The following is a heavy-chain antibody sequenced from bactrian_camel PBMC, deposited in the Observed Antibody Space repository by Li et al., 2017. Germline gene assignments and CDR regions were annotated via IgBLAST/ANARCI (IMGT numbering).Heavy chain of an antibody. CDR1: GFTFSTYY. J-gene: IGHJ4*01. CDR2: SYSDGRA. Sequence: VQLVESGGGLVQPGGSLRLSCALSGFTFSTYYITWVRQAPGKGLEWVSTSYSDGRALYTDSAKGRFTLSRDNVENTVHLQMNRLQSEDTGVYYCATPMYWGRGTQVTVS. V-gene: IGHV3S10*01. CDR3: ATPMY.